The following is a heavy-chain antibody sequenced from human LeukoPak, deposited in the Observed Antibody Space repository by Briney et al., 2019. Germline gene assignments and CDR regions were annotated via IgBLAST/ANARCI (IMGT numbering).Heavy chain of an antibody. CDR3: TKGDYHAY. CDR2: IRSNTYGGTA. Sequence: SGGSLRLSCAASGFTFSTYSMNWVRQAPGKGLEWVGFIRSNTYGGTAEYAASVKGRFTISRDDSKSIAYLQMNSLKTEDTAVYYCTKGDYHAYWGQGTLATVSS. J-gene: IGHJ4*02. V-gene: IGHV3-49*04. CDR1: GFTFSTYS.